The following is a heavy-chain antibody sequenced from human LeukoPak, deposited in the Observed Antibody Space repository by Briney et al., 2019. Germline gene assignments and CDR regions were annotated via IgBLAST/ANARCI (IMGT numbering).Heavy chain of an antibody. CDR1: GLTLIRYG. CDR3: AGVPNVREGEWFDP. Sequence: GRSLRLSCAASGLTLIRYGMQWVRQAPGKGLEWVAVISYDGSTKKYADSVKDRFTISRENSENTLYLQMSSLRVEDTAVYYCAGVPNVREGEWFDPWGQGTLVTVSS. D-gene: IGHD3-16*01. CDR2: ISYDGSTK. V-gene: IGHV3-30*03. J-gene: IGHJ5*02.